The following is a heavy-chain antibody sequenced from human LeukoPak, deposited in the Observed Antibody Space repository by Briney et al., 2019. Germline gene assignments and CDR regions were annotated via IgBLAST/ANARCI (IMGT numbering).Heavy chain of an antibody. CDR3: AKDRGVSYSGSSPFDY. Sequence: PGGSLRLSCAASGFTFSNSVMHWVRQAPGKGLEWVAGISDDGSSEHYADSVKGRFTISRDNAKNTLYLQMNSLRAEDTAVYYCAKDRGVSYSGSSPFDYWGQGTLVTVSS. CDR1: GFTFSNSV. V-gene: IGHV3-30*04. CDR2: ISDDGSSE. D-gene: IGHD1-26*01. J-gene: IGHJ4*02.